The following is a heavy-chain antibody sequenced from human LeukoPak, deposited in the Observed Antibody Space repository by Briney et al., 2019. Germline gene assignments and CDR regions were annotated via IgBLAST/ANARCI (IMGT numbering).Heavy chain of an antibody. Sequence: KPSETLSLTCTVSGGSISSYYWSWIRQPPGKGLEWIGYIYYSGSTNYNPSLKSRVTISVDTSKNQFSLELSSVTAADTAVYYCARAGGTMVRGVIYFDYWGQGTLVTVSS. J-gene: IGHJ4*02. CDR3: ARAGGTMVRGVIYFDY. D-gene: IGHD3-10*01. CDR1: GGSISSYY. V-gene: IGHV4-59*01. CDR2: IYYSGST.